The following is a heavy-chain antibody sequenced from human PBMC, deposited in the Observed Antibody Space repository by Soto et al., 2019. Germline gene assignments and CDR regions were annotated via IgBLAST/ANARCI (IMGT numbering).Heavy chain of an antibody. CDR2: ISYDGSNK. J-gene: IGHJ6*02. D-gene: IGHD3-9*01. CDR3: AKEGQYYDILTGYRSYYGMDV. Sequence: QVQLVESGGGVVQPGRSLRLSCAASGFPFSSYGMHWVRQAPGKGLEWVAVISYDGSNKYYADSVKGRFTISRDNSKNTLYLQMNSLRAEDTAVYYCAKEGQYYDILTGYRSYYGMDVWGQGTTVTVSS. CDR1: GFPFSSYG. V-gene: IGHV3-30*18.